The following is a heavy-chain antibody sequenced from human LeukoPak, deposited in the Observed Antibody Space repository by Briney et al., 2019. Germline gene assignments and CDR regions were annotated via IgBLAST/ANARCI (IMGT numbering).Heavy chain of an antibody. V-gene: IGHV3-11*04. CDR3: AGDGGSAWFLDY. Sequence: GGSLRLSCAASGFTFSDNYMSWIRQAPGKGLEWVSYISSSGNTTYNADSVKGRFSITRDNAKNSLYLQMNSLRAEDTAVYYCAGDGGSAWFLDYWGQGTLVTVSS. CDR1: GFTFSDNY. CDR2: ISSSGNTT. J-gene: IGHJ4*02. D-gene: IGHD6-19*01.